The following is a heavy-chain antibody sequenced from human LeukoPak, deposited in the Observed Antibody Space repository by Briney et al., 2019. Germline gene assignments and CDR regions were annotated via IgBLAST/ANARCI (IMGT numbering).Heavy chain of an antibody. J-gene: IGHJ4*02. CDR1: GFTFSSYA. Sequence: GGSLRLSCAASGFTFSSYAMSWVRQAPGKGLEWVSAISGSGGSTYYADSVKGRFTISRDNSKNTLYLQMNSLRAEDTAVYYCAKESIVPATAIPRRFDYWGQGTLVTVSS. CDR2: ISGSGGST. CDR3: AKESIVPATAIPRRFDY. V-gene: IGHV3-23*01. D-gene: IGHD2-2*02.